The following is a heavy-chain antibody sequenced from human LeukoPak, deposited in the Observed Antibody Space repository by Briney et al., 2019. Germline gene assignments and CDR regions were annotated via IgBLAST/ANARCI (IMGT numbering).Heavy chain of an antibody. J-gene: IGHJ5*02. CDR1: GYTFTSYY. CDR3: ARAARIQSGSYSDWFDP. CDR2: INPSGGST. V-gene: IGHV1-46*01. D-gene: IGHD1-26*01. Sequence: ASVEVSCKASGYTFTSYYMHWVRQAPGQGLEWMGIINPSGGSTSYAQKFQGRVTMTRDTSTSTVYMELSSLRSEDTAVYYCARAARIQSGSYSDWFDPWGQGTLVTVSS.